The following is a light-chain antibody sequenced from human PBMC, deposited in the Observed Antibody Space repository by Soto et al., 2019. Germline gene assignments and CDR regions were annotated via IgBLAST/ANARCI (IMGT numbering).Light chain of an antibody. Sequence: DIQMTQSPSSLSASVGDRVTITCRASQGISNYLAWFQQRPGQVPNLLIYAASSLRSGVPSRFSGSGSGTEFTLTISSLQPEDVATYYCQKYNFAPLTFGGGTKVEI. CDR1: QGISNY. V-gene: IGKV1-27*01. CDR2: AAS. CDR3: QKYNFAPLT. J-gene: IGKJ4*01.